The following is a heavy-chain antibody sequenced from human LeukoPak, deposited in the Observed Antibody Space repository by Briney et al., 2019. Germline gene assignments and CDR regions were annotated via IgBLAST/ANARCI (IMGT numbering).Heavy chain of an antibody. Sequence: GGSLRLSCAASGFTYNNYAMSWVRQAPGKGLEWVSAISSSGDITFYADSVKGRFTISRDNSRYTLYLQMNSLRAEDAAVYYCAKDRPNYYESNGHYYRLNGDYWGQGTLVTVSS. CDR2: ISSSGDIT. V-gene: IGHV3-23*01. J-gene: IGHJ4*02. CDR3: AKDRPNYYESNGHYYRLNGDY. CDR1: GFTYNNYA. D-gene: IGHD3-22*01.